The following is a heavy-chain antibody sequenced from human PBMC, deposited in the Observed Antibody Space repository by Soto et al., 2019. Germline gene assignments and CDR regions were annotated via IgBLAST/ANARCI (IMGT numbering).Heavy chain of an antibody. CDR1: GFAFSNYA. CDR2: ISTSIDAT. CDR3: ASDLVGASDSYGLDV. Sequence: GGSLRLSCAASGFAFSNYAMHWVRQAPGKGLEWVSSISTSIDATYYADSVKGRFTISRDDSKNTLYLQMNSLRAEDTAVYYCASDLVGASDSYGLDVWGQGTPVTVSS. J-gene: IGHJ6*02. D-gene: IGHD1-26*01. V-gene: IGHV3-23*01.